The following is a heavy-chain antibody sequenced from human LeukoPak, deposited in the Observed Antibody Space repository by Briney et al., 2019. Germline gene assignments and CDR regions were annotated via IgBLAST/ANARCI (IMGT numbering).Heavy chain of an antibody. CDR1: GYTFTSYG. D-gene: IGHD3-3*01. CDR3: ARVAWSGYYTDY. CDR2: ISAYNGNT. Sequence: ASVKVSCKASGYTFTSYGISWVRQAPGQGLEWMGWISAYNGNTNYVQKLQGRVTMTTDTSTSTAYMELRSLRSDDTAVYYCARVAWSGYYTDYWGQGTLVTVSS. J-gene: IGHJ4*02. V-gene: IGHV1-18*01.